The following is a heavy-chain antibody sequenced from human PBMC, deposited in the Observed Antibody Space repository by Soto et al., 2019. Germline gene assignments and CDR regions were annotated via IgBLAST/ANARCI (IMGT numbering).Heavy chain of an antibody. CDR3: AREGGYCYGGTCRYFDY. V-gene: IGHV3-21*01. D-gene: IGHD2-15*01. Sequence: EVQLVESGGGLVKPGGSLRLSCAASGFTFSTYSMNWVRQAPGKGLEWVSSINNSSYIYYADSVKGRFTISRDDAKNSLYLQMNSLRAEATAVYYCAREGGYCYGGTCRYFDYWGQGTLVTVSS. J-gene: IGHJ4*02. CDR2: INNSSYI. CDR1: GFTFSTYS.